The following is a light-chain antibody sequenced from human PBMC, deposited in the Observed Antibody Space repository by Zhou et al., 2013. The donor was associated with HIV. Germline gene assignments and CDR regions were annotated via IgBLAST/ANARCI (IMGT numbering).Light chain of an antibody. V-gene: IGKV1-33*01. Sequence: DIQMTQSPSSLSTSLGDRVTITCQASQDISNYLNWYQQKPGKAPKLLIFETSNLEIGVPSRFSGSGSGTEFSFTISSLQPEDMATYYCLQHNSYPLTFGGGTKVEI. CDR1: QDISNY. CDR3: LQHNSYPLT. J-gene: IGKJ4*01. CDR2: ETS.